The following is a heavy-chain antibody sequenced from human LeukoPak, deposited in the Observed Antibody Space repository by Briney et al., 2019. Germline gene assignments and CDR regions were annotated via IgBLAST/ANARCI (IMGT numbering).Heavy chain of an antibody. V-gene: IGHV4-59*01. Sequence: SETLSLTCTVSGGSLSSYYWSWIRQPPGKGLEWIGYIYYSGRTNYNPSLKSRATISVDPSKNQFSLKLSSVTAADTAVYYCARVLKTYCSSTSCYGGYFDYWGQGALVTVSS. CDR1: GGSLSSYY. J-gene: IGHJ4*02. CDR2: IYYSGRT. D-gene: IGHD2-2*01. CDR3: ARVLKTYCSSTSCYGGYFDY.